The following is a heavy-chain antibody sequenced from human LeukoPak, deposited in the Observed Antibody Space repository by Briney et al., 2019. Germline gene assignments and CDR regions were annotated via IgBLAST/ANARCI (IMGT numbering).Heavy chain of an antibody. CDR2: ISSSGNI. J-gene: IGHJ4*02. CDR3: ARASPVLSSGVTFDY. D-gene: IGHD6-19*01. V-gene: IGHV3-48*03. CDR1: GFTFSTYE. Sequence: GGSLRLSCAASGFTFSTYEMNWVRQAPGKGLEWVSYISSSGNIYYADSVKGRFTISRDTPKNSLYLQMNSLRVEDTAIYYCARASPVLSSGVTFDYWGQGTLVTVSS.